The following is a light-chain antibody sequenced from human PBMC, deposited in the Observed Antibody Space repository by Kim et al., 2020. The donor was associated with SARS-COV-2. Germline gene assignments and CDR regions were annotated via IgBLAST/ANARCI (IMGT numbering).Light chain of an antibody. Sequence: EIVMTQSPATLSVSPGQRATLACRASQSVNSYLAWYQQKPGQAPRLLIYGASTRATGIPARFSGSGSGTEFTLTISSLQPEDFAVYSCHQYSYWLPGDIFGQGTKREI. CDR2: GAS. J-gene: IGKJ2*01. CDR1: QSVNSY. V-gene: IGKV3-15*01. CDR3: HQYSYWLPGDI.